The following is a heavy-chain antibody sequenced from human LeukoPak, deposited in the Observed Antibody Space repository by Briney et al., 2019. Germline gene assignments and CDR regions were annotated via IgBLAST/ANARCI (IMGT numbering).Heavy chain of an antibody. CDR2: ISYDGSNK. V-gene: IGHV3-30*18. CDR3: AKEAKKRGDYYGMDV. D-gene: IGHD5-24*01. J-gene: IGHJ6*02. Sequence: GGSLRLSCAASGFTFSSYGMHWVRQAPGKGLEWVAVISYDGSNKYYADSVKGRFTISRDNSKNTLYLQMNSLRAEDTAVYYCAKEAKKRGDYYGMDVWGQGTTVTVSS. CDR1: GFTFSSYG.